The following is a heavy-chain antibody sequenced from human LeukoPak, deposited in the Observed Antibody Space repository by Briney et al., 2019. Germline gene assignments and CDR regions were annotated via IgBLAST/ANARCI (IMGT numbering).Heavy chain of an antibody. J-gene: IGHJ4*02. CDR3: ATQTLRGYCSSTSCSPLDY. Sequence: PSETLSLTCAVSGYSISSGYYWGWIRQPPGKGLEWIGSIYHSGSTYYNPSLKSRVTISVDTSKNQFSLKLSSVTAADTAVYYCATQTLRGYCSSTSCSPLDYWGQGTLVAVSS. CDR1: GYSISSGYY. V-gene: IGHV4-38-2*01. D-gene: IGHD2-2*01. CDR2: IYHSGST.